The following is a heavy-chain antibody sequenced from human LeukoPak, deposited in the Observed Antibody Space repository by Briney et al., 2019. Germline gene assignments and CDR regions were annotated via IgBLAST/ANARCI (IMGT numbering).Heavy chain of an antibody. Sequence: SETLSLTCTVSGGYLGSHYWTWIRQPPGKGLEWIGYIYYSGSTNYNPSLKSRVTISVDTSKNQFSLKLSSVTAADTAVYYCARADLWFGELSFYYWGQGTLVTVSS. CDR1: GGYLGSHY. D-gene: IGHD3-10*01. V-gene: IGHV4-59*11. CDR2: IYYSGST. J-gene: IGHJ4*02. CDR3: ARADLWFGELSFYY.